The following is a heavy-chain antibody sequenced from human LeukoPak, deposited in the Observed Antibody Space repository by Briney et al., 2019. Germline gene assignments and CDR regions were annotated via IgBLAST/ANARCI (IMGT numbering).Heavy chain of an antibody. V-gene: IGHV3-74*01. CDR2: INSDGSRT. J-gene: IGHJ6*04. Sequence: PGGSLRLSCAASGFTFSSYWMHWVRQAPGKGLVWVSRINSDGSRTSYADSVKGRFTISRDNAKNTLYLQMNSLRAEDTAVYYCARDPGSSSWPDYRGVWGKGTTVTVSS. CDR3: ARDPGSSSWPDYRGV. CDR1: GFTFSSYW. D-gene: IGHD6-13*01.